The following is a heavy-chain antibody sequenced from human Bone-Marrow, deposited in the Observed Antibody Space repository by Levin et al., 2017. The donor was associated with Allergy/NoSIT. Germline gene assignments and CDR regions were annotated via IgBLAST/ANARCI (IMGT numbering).Heavy chain of an antibody. V-gene: IGHV3-48*03. CDR3: TSISGSPDY. CDR1: GFSFSTYE. J-gene: IGHJ4*02. D-gene: IGHD1-26*01. Sequence: GGSLRLSCAASGFSFSTYEMNWVRQAPGKGLEWVSYISSTGKTIYYADSVRGRFTISRDNAKNSLYLQMTSLRAEDTAVYYCTSISGSPDYWGQGALVTVSS. CDR2: ISSTGKTI.